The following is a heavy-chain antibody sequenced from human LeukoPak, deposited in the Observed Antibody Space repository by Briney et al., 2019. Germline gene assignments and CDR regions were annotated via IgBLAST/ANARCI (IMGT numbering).Heavy chain of an antibody. CDR3: ARGFDYDILTGFDY. V-gene: IGHV1-2*02. CDR1: GYTFTGYY. J-gene: IGHJ4*02. Sequence: ASVKVSCKASGYTFTGYYMHWVRQAPGQGLEWMGWINPETGGTNYARKFQGRVTMTRDTSLSTAYMELSRLKSDDTAVYYCARGFDYDILTGFDYWGQGTLVTVSS. CDR2: INPETGGT. D-gene: IGHD3-9*01.